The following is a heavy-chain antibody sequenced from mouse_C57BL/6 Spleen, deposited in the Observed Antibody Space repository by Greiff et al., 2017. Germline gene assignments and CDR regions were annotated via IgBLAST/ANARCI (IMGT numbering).Heavy chain of an antibody. Sequence: VHLVESGPGLVQPSQSLSITCTVSGFSLTSYGVHWVRQSPGKGLEWLGVIWRGGSTDYTAAFMSRLSITKDNSKSQVFFKMNSLQADDTAIYYWAKEDWDENYAMDYWGQGTSVTVSS. CDR1: GFSLTSYG. V-gene: IGHV2-5*01. D-gene: IGHD4-1*01. CDR2: IWRGGST. CDR3: AKEDWDENYAMDY. J-gene: IGHJ4*01.